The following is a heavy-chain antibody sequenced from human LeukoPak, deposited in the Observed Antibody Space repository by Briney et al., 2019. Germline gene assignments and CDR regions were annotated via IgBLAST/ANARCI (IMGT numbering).Heavy chain of an antibody. CDR3: VKLPYSDTSAYYVDY. J-gene: IGHJ4*02. V-gene: IGHV3-64D*06. Sequence: GGSLRLSCSASGFTFSTSAIHWVRQAPGKGLEYVSTISSNGGSTYYAGSVKGRFTISRDNSKNTLSLQMSSLRPEDTAVYYCVKLPYSDTSAYYVDYWGQGTLVTVSS. CDR1: GFTFSTSA. D-gene: IGHD3-22*01. CDR2: ISSNGGST.